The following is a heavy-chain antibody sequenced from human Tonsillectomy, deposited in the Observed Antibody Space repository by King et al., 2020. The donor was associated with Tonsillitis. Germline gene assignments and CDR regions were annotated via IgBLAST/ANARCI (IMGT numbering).Heavy chain of an antibody. J-gene: IGHJ5*02. CDR1: GYTFTTYA. CDR3: ARERGAPEWFEP. D-gene: IGHD3-16*01. CDR2: ISAYNGNR. V-gene: IGHV1-18*04. Sequence: VQLVQSGAEVKKPGASVKVSCKASGYTFTTYAISWVRQARGQGPEWMGRISAYNGNREYAQNFQGRLTMTTDTSTSTAYMELRGLTSDDTAVYYCARERGAPEWFEPWGQGSLVTVSS.